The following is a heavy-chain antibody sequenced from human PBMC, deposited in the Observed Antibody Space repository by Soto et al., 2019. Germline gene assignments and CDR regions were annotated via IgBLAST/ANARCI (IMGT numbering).Heavy chain of an antibody. V-gene: IGHV1-8*01. Sequence: GASVKVSCKVSGYTLTELSMHWVRQATGQGLEWMGWMNPNSGETGYAQKFQGRVTMTRDTSISTAYMELSSLRSEDTAVYYCARGQSPIHMDVWGKGTTVTVSS. CDR2: MNPNSGET. J-gene: IGHJ6*03. CDR1: GYTLTELS. CDR3: ARGQSPIHMDV.